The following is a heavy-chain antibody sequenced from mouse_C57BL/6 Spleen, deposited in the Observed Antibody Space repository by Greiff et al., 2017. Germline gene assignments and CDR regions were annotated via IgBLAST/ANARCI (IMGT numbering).Heavy chain of an antibody. CDR2: IDPENGDT. CDR1: GFNIKDDY. V-gene: IGHV14-4*01. CDR3: TTSGGNPFDY. J-gene: IGHJ2*01. Sequence: VQLQQSGAELVRPGASVKLSCTASGFNIKDDYMHWVKQRPEQGLEWIGWIDPENGDTEYASKFQGKATITADTSSNTAYLQLSSLTSEDTAVYYCTTSGGNPFDYWGQGTTLTVSS. D-gene: IGHD1-1*02.